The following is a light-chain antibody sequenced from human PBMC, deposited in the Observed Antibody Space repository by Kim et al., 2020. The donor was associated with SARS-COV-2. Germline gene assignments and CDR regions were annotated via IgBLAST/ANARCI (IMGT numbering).Light chain of an antibody. V-gene: IGKV1-39*01. Sequence: DIQKTQSPSSLSASVGDRVTITCRASQSISNYLNWYQQKPGKAPKVLIYAASTLQSGVPSRFSGSGSGTDFTLTISSLQPEDFATYYCQQSYSNPPEYTFGQGTKLEI. J-gene: IGKJ2*01. CDR3: QQSYSNPPEYT. CDR1: QSISNY. CDR2: AAS.